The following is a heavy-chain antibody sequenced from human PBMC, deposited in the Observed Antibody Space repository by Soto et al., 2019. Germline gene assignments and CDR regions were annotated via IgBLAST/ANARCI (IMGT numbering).Heavy chain of an antibody. V-gene: IGHV3-23*01. J-gene: IGHJ3*02. D-gene: IGHD1-26*01. CDR3: AKDKYSGSYHSEDAFDI. CDR2: ISGSGGST. Sequence: RRLSCAASGFTFSSYAMSWVRQAPGKGLEWVSAISGSGGSTYYADSVKGRFTISRDNSRNTLYLQMNSLRAEDTAVYYCAKDKYSGSYHSEDAFDIWGQGTMVTVSS. CDR1: GFTFSSYA.